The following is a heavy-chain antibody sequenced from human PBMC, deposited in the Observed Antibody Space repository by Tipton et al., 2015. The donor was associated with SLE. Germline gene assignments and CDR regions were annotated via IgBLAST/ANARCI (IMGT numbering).Heavy chain of an antibody. V-gene: IGHV4-61*02. CDR3: VRDLRAIGDRFDP. D-gene: IGHD3-16*01. CDR1: GGSISSGFYY. Sequence: TLSLTCTVSGGSISSGFYYWSWIRQPAGKGLEWIGRIYVSGSTNYNPSLKSRVTMSVDVSKNQFSLKLSSVTAADTAVHYCVRDLRAIGDRFDPWGQGALVTVSS. J-gene: IGHJ5*02. CDR2: IYVSGST.